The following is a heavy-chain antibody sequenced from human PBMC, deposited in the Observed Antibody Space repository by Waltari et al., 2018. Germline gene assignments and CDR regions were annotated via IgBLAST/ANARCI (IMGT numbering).Heavy chain of an antibody. CDR3: ARDGLRGGNGAFDY. J-gene: IGHJ4*02. CDR2: IYHSGST. CDR1: GYSISSGYY. Sequence: QVQLQESGPVLVKPSETLSLTCAVSGYSISSGYYWGWLRRPPGKGLEWIGSIYHSGSTYYSPSLKSRVTISVDTSKNQFSLKLSSVTAADTAVYYCARDGLRGGNGAFDYWGQGTLVTVSS. D-gene: IGHD2-15*01. V-gene: IGHV4-38-2*02.